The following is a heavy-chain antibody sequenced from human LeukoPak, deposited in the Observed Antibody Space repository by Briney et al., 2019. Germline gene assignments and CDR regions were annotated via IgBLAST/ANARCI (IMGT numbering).Heavy chain of an antibody. CDR1: GFTFSKSW. Sequence: PGGSLRLSCAASGFTFSKSWMVWVRQAPGKGLESVSRINTDGTVTTYADSVKGRFTVSRDNADNTMFLQMNSVRDEDTAVYYCATKQWLAPPPDSWGQGTPVTDSS. J-gene: IGHJ4*02. D-gene: IGHD6-19*01. V-gene: IGHV3-74*01. CDR3: ATKQWLAPPPDS. CDR2: INTDGTVT.